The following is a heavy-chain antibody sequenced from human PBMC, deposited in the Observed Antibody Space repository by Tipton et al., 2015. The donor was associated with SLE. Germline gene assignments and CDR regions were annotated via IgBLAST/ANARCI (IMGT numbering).Heavy chain of an antibody. CDR3: ATYGAFVYMDV. Sequence: TLSLTCTVSGGSISSSSYYWGWIRQPPGKGLEWIGCIYYSGSTYYNPSLKSRVTISVDTSKNQFSLKLSSVTAADTAVYYCATYGAFVYMDVWGKGTTVTVSS. CDR1: GGSISSSSYY. CDR2: IYYSGST. J-gene: IGHJ6*03. D-gene: IGHD4-17*01. V-gene: IGHV4-39*07.